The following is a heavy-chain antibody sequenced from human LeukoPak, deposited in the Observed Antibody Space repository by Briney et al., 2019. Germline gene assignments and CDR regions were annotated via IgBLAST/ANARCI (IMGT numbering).Heavy chain of an antibody. CDR3: ARDSVQSRGVAFDI. Sequence: ASVKVSCKASGYTFTGYYIHWVRQAPGQGLEWMGWINPNSSGTNYAQKFQGRVTMTRDTSINTAYMELSRLRSDDTAVYYCARDSVQSRGVAFDIWGQGTMVTVSS. CDR1: GYTFTGYY. V-gene: IGHV1-2*02. CDR2: INPNSSGT. J-gene: IGHJ3*02. D-gene: IGHD4-11*01.